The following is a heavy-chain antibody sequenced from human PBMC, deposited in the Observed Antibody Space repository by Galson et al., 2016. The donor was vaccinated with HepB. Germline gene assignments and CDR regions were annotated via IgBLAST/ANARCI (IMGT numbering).Heavy chain of an antibody. CDR3: ARRGPRHGRTPRHGDYDYFDS. CDR2: ISKDGRNK. Sequence: SLRLSCAASGFSFSSYAMHWVRQAPGKGLEWVAVISKDGRNKYYADSVGGRFTVSSDNSNNTLFLQMNTLRAEDTAVYYCARRGPRHGRTPRHGDYDYFDSWGQGTLVTISS. CDR1: GFSFSSYA. V-gene: IGHV3-30*04. D-gene: IGHD4-17*01. J-gene: IGHJ4*02.